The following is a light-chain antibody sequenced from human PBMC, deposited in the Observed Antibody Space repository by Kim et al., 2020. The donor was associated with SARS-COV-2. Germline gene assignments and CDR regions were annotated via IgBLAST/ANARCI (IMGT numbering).Light chain of an antibody. V-gene: IGKV3-11*01. Sequence: APRLLIYDTSKRALGIPARFSGSGSGTDFTLIIGRLEPEDSAVYFCQQRSSFGQGTRLEIK. CDR2: DTS. J-gene: IGKJ5*01. CDR3: QQRSS.